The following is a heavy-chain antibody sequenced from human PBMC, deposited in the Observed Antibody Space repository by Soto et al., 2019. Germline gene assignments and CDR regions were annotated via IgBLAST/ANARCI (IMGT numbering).Heavy chain of an antibody. J-gene: IGHJ4*02. CDR1: GGSISNYY. V-gene: IGHV4-59*08. D-gene: IGHD3-3*01. Sequence: LSLTCTVSGGSISNYYWSWIRQPPGMGLEWIGYIHYSGNTKYNPSLKSRVTISADTSKNQFSLKLSSVTAADTAVYYCARGHYDFWSGFFATIDYWGQGSLVTVSS. CDR2: IHYSGNT. CDR3: ARGHYDFWSGFFATIDY.